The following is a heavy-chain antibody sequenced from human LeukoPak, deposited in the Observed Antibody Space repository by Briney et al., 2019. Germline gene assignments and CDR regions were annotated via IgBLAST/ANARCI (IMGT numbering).Heavy chain of an antibody. CDR3: AKEVADDFWSGFGAFDI. CDR2: ISYDGSNK. CDR1: GFTFSSYA. Sequence: GRSLRLSCAASGFTFSSYAMHWVRQAPGKGLEWVAVISYDGSNKYYADSVKGRFTISRDNSKNTLYLQMNSLRAEDTAVYYCAKEVADDFWSGFGAFDIWGQGTMVTVSS. J-gene: IGHJ3*02. D-gene: IGHD3-3*01. V-gene: IGHV3-30-3*01.